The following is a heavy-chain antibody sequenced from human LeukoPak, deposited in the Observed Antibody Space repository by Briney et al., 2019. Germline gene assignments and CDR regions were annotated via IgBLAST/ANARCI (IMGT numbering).Heavy chain of an antibody. Sequence: KPGGSLRLSCAAPGFTFSNAWMSWVRQAPGKGLERVGRIKSKTDGGTTDYAAPVKGGFTISRDDSKNTLYLQMNSLKTEDTAVYYCTTSPRDYVWGSYRQYDYWGQGTLVTVSS. J-gene: IGHJ4*02. D-gene: IGHD3-16*02. CDR1: GFTFSNAW. CDR2: IKSKTDGGTT. CDR3: TTSPRDYVWGSYRQYDY. V-gene: IGHV3-15*01.